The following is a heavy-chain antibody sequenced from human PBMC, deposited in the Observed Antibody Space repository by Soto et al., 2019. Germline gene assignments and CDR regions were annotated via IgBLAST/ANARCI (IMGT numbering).Heavy chain of an antibody. J-gene: IGHJ4*02. CDR1: GFTFSSYA. CDR3: AKDQPPTIFGVVIQVDY. Sequence: GGSLRLSWAASGFTFSSYALSWVRQAPGKGLEWVSAISGSGGSTYYADSVKGRFTISRDNSKNTLYLQMNSLRAEDTAVYYCAKDQPPTIFGVVIQVDYWGQGTLVTVSS. CDR2: ISGSGGST. D-gene: IGHD3-3*01. V-gene: IGHV3-23*01.